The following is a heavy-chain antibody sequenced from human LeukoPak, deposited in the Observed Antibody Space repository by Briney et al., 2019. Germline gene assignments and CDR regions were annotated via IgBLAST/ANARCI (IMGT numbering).Heavy chain of an antibody. CDR1: GGSISSYY. CDR2: IYYSGST. D-gene: IGHD2-15*01. Sequence: RASETLSLTFTVSGGSISSYYWSWIRQPPGKGLEWIGYIYYSGSTNYNPSLKSRVTISVDTSKNQFSLKLSSVTAADTAVYYCARRYCSGGTCYGDYWGQGTLVTVSS. CDR3: ARRYCSGGTCYGDY. V-gene: IGHV4-59*08. J-gene: IGHJ4*02.